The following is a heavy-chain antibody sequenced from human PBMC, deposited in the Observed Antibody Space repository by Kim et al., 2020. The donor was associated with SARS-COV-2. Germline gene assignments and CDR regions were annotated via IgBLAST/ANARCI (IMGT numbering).Heavy chain of an antibody. CDR3: ARAPPTGGGGYGDYVNYYYYCMDV. V-gene: IGHV3-13*01. Sequence: GGSLRLSCAASGFTFSSYDMHWVRQATGKGLEWVSAIGTAGDTYYPGSVKGRFTISRENAKNSLYLQMNSLRAGDTAVYYCARAPPTGGGGYGDYVNYYYYCMDVWGQGTTVTVSS. CDR1: GFTFSSYD. D-gene: IGHD4-17*01. CDR2: IGTAGDT. J-gene: IGHJ6*02.